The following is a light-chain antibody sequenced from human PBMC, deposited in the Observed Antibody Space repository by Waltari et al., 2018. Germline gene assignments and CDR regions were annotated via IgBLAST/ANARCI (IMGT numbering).Light chain of an antibody. V-gene: IGKV1-39*01. CDR3: QQTYKTPIT. CDR2: AAS. J-gene: IGKJ5*01. CDR1: QSINTY. Sequence: DIQMTQSPSSLSASVGDTVTSTCRADQSINTYLNWYQQRPGKAPKLLTYAASTLQGGVPSRFSGSGSGTDFTLTISSLQPEDFATFYCQQTYKTPITFGQGTRLDVK.